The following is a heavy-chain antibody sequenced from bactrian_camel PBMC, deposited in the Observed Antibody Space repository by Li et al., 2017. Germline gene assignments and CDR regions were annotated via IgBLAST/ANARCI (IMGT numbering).Heavy chain of an antibody. D-gene: IGHD2*01. CDR1: GRTYDKWC. CDR2: IDSSGRT. Sequence: HVQLVESGGESVQTGGSLRLSCEGSGRTYDKWCMGWFRQAPGKEREGIATIDSSGRTAYAESAKGRFTISADNAKNEVYLQMNSLKPEDTAIYYCARATLDDGVQRGWWLLDCPIGYEGEGTQVTVS. J-gene: IGHJ7*01. V-gene: IGHV3S53*01.